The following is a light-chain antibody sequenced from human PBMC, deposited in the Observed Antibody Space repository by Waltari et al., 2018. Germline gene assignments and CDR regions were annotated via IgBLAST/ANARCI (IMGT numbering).Light chain of an antibody. CDR2: DVS. CDR3: SSYTSSSTWV. J-gene: IGLJ3*02. CDR1: SSDVGGYNY. V-gene: IGLV2-14*01. Sequence: QSALTQPASVSGSPGQSITISCPGTSSDVGGYNYVSWYQQHPGKAPKLMIYDVSKRPAGVSNRFSCSKSANTASLTISGLQAGDEADYYCSSYTSSSTWVFGGGTKLTVL.